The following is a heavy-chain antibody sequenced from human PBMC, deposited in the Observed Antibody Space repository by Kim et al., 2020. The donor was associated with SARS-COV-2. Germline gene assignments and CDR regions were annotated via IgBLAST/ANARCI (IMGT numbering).Heavy chain of an antibody. J-gene: IGHJ4*02. V-gene: IGHV3-74*01. D-gene: IGHD3-10*01. Sequence: KGRFTISRDNAKNTLYLQMNTLTVEDTALYYCVRGGPYSGSPGTSNYFDYWGQGTPVTVSS. CDR3: VRGGPYSGSPGTSNYFDY.